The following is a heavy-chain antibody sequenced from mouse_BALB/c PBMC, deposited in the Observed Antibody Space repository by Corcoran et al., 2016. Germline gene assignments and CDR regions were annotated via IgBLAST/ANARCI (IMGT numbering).Heavy chain of an antibody. CDR1: AYTFTDYY. Sequence: EVPLPQSGHELVQPAASVHMSCKASAYTFTDYYLKWVKQSHGKSLGWIGDINPNNGGTSYNQKFKGKATLTVDKSSSTAYMQLNSLTSEDSAVYYCARDWDWYVDVWGAGTTVTVS. J-gene: IGHJ1*01. CDR3: ARDWDWYVDV. V-gene: IGHV1-26*01. CDR2: INPNNGGT. D-gene: IGHD4-1*01.